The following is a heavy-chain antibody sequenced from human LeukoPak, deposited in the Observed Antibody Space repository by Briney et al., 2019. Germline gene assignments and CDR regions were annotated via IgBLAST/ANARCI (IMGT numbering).Heavy chain of an antibody. V-gene: IGHV3-23*01. Sequence: GGSLRLSCAASGFTFSSYSMSWVRQAPGKGLDWVSSISGSGGNTYYADSVKGRFTISRDNSKNTLYLQMNSLRAEDTAVYYCARWSVSSHNDCLDYWGQGALVTVSS. J-gene: IGHJ4*02. CDR3: ARWSVSSHNDCLDY. CDR2: ISGSGGNT. D-gene: IGHD2-21*01. CDR1: GFTFSSYS.